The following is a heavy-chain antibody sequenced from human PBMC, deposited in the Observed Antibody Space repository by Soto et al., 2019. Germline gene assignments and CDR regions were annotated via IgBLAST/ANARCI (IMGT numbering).Heavy chain of an antibody. J-gene: IGHJ4*02. CDR3: ARSPGGCSSSSCYFDY. V-gene: IGHV4-4*02. D-gene: IGHD2-2*01. CDR2: IYHSGST. CDR1: GGSISSSNW. Sequence: SETLSLTCAVSGGSISSSNWWSWVRQPPGKGLEWIGEIYHSGSTIYNPSLKSRVTISVDKSKNQFSLKLSSVTAADTAVYYCARSPGGCSSSSCYFDYWGQGTLVTVSS.